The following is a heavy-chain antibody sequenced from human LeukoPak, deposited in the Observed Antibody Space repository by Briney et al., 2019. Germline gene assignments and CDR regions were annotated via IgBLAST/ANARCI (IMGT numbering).Heavy chain of an antibody. CDR3: ARGGWAYYYYGMDV. J-gene: IGHJ6*02. Sequence: SVKVSCKASGGTFSSYAISWVRQAPGQGLEWMGGIIPIFGTANYAQKFQGWVTMTRDTSISTAYMELSRLRSDDTAVYYCARGGWAYYYYGMDVWGQGTTVTVSS. CDR2: IIPIFGTA. CDR1: GGTFSSYA. D-gene: IGHD6-19*01. V-gene: IGHV1-69*05.